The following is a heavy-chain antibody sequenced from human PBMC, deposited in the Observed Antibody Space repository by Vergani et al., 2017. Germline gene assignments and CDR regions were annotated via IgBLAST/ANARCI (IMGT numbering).Heavy chain of an antibody. J-gene: IGHJ2*01. Sequence: QVQLQESGPGLVKPSETLSLTYTVSGGSISSYYWSWIRQPPGKGLEWIGEINHSGSTNYNPSLKSRVTISVDTSKNQFSLKLSSVTAADTAVYYCARGRMATIRSYWYFDLWGRGTLVTVSS. CDR1: GGSISSYY. V-gene: IGHV4-59*12. CDR2: INHSGST. D-gene: IGHD5-24*01. CDR3: ARGRMATIRSYWYFDL.